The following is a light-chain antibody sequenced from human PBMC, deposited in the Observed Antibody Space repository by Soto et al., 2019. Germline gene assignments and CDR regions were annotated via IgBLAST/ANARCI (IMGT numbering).Light chain of an antibody. J-gene: IGKJ1*01. CDR3: RQYIVYPRT. CDR2: EAS. V-gene: IGKV1-5*01. CDR1: QSISRW. Sequence: DIQMTQSPSTLSASVGDRVTITCRASQSISRWLAWFQQQPGKAPKLLIYEASSFESEGPTRFSGSGNGTKFLRTIRGLQPDDFATYYYRQYIVYPRTFGQGTRVEI.